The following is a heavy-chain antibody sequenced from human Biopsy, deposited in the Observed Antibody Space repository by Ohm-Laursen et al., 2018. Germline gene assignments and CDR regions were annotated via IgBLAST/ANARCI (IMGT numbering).Heavy chain of an antibody. CDR2: FYSSGTT. CDR3: ARAPADQYAARNYYSSHAFDM. Sequence: SDTLSLTCTVSDASASSGRYYWTWIRQPPRKPLEWIGYFYSSGTTRYNPSLESRLSISMDTSKNEVSLRLTSKTAADTAVYFCARAPADQYAARNYYSSHAFDMWGQGTKVTVSS. CDR1: DASASSGRYY. D-gene: IGHD3-10*01. J-gene: IGHJ3*02. V-gene: IGHV4-61*01.